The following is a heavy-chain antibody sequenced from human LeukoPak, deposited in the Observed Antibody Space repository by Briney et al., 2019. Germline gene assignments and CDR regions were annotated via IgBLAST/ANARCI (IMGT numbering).Heavy chain of an antibody. J-gene: IGHJ4*02. CDR3: ARDYYGSGSYLDY. V-gene: IGHV1-69*05. CDR1: GGTFSSYA. CDR2: IIPIFGTA. D-gene: IGHD3-10*01. Sequence: SVKVSCKASGGTFSSYAISWVRQAPAQGLEWMGGIIPIFGTANYAQKFQGRVTITTDESTSTAYMELRSLRSDDTAVYYCARDYYGSGSYLDYWGQGTLVTVSS.